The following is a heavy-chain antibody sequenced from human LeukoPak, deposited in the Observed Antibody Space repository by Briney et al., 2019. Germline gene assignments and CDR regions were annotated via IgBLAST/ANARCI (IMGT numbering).Heavy chain of an antibody. D-gene: IGHD3-22*01. Sequence: GGSLRLSCAASGFTFSSYGMHWVRQAPGKGLEWVAVISYDGSNKYYADSVKGRFTISRDNSKNTLYLQMNSLRAEDTAVYYCARDPNYYDSSGYYLGHFDYWGQGTLVTVSS. J-gene: IGHJ4*02. V-gene: IGHV3-30*03. CDR1: GFTFSSYG. CDR2: ISYDGSNK. CDR3: ARDPNYYDSSGYYLGHFDY.